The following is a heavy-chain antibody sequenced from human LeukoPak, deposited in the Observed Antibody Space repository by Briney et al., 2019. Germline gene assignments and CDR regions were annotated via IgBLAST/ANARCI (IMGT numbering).Heavy chain of an antibody. Sequence: GGSLRLSCAASGFTFTNYPMHWVRQAPGKGLEWVAVISYDGSDKYYADSVKGRFTISRDNSKNTLYLQMNSLRAEDTAVYYCARDHSIAAADYYFDYWGQGTLATVSS. CDR3: ARDHSIAAADYYFDY. CDR1: GFTFTNYP. V-gene: IGHV3-30*04. CDR2: ISYDGSDK. D-gene: IGHD6-13*01. J-gene: IGHJ4*02.